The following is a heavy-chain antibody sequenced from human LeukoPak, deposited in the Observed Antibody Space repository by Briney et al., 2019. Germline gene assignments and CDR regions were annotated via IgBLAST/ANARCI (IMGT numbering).Heavy chain of an antibody. V-gene: IGHV4-4*07. CDR3: ARDLEDIVVVPAAYYYYYMDV. D-gene: IGHD2-2*01. CDR2: IYTSGST. Sequence: SETLSLTCTVSGGSISSYYWSWIRQPAGKGLEWIGRIYTSGSTNYNPSLKSRVTMSVDTSKKQFSLKLSSVTAADTAVYYCARDLEDIVVVPAAYYYYYMDVWGKGTTVTVSS. J-gene: IGHJ6*03. CDR1: GGSISSYY.